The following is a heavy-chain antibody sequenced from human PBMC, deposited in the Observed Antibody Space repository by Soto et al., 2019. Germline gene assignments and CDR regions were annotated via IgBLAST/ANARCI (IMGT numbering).Heavy chain of an antibody. J-gene: IGHJ2*01. V-gene: IGHV4-39*01. Sequence: QLQLQESGPGLVKPSETVSLTCTVSGGSISDTSYYWAWIRQPPGKGLEWIGSTYFRGGAYYNPSLKGGVTIRVEPSKINSSLGLTSVTAPERGVYSCGGWPSVYFGHCGRGPLVTVS. CDR2: TYFRGGA. CDR1: GGSISDTSYY. CDR3: GGWPSVYFGH.